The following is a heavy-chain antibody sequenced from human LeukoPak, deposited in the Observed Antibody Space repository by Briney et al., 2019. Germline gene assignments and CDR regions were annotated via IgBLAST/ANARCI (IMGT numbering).Heavy chain of an antibody. J-gene: IGHJ1*01. CDR3: ARDSSEFRSLIPH. D-gene: IGHD2-21*01. V-gene: IGHV1-69*13. CDR2: IIPLFGTA. CDR1: GYTFTSYD. Sequence: ASVKVSCKASGYTFTSYDINWVRQAPGQGLEWMGGIIPLFGTANYAQKFQGRVTITADESTSTAYMEMSSLRSEDTAVYYCARDSSEFRSLIPHWGQGTLVTVSS.